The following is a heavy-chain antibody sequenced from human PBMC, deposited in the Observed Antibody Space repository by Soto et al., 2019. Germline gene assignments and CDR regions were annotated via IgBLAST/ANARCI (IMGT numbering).Heavy chain of an antibody. V-gene: IGHV3-30*18. CDR1: TFTFSNYG. CDR3: AKDAFAMPTPPYYYILDV. Sequence: QVQLVESGGGVVQPGRSLRLSCAASTFTFSNYGMHWVRQAPGKGLEWVAVTSYDGSHKYYADSVKGRFTISRDNSKNTQYLEISSLRLEDTAVYYCAKDAFAMPTPPYYYILDVWGQGTTVTVSS. J-gene: IGHJ6*02. D-gene: IGHD2-2*01. CDR2: TSYDGSHK.